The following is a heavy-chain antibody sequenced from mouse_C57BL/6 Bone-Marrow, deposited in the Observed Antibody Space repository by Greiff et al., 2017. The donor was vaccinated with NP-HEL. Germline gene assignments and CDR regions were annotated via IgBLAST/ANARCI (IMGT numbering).Heavy chain of an antibody. Sequence: EVHLVESGGDLVKPGGSLKLSCAASGFTFSSYGMSWVRQTPDKRLEWVATISSGGSYTYYPDSVKGRFTISRDNAKNTLYLQMSSLKSEDTAMYYCARVTGYYAMDYWGQGTSVTVSS. CDR2: ISSGGSYT. V-gene: IGHV5-6*01. J-gene: IGHJ4*01. CDR1: GFTFSSYG. D-gene: IGHD4-1*01. CDR3: ARVTGYYAMDY.